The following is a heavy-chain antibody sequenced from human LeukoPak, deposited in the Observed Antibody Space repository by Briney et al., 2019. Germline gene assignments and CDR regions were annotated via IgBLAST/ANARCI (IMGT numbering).Heavy chain of an antibody. Sequence: GGSLRLSCAASGFTFSSYAMHWVRQAPGKGLEWVAVISYDESNKYYADSVKGRFTISRDNSKNTLYLQMNSLRAEDTAVYYCARDPQWLVPGDVGGYFDYWGQGTLVTVSS. CDR1: GFTFSSYA. V-gene: IGHV3-30-3*01. CDR3: ARDPQWLVPGDVGGYFDY. CDR2: ISYDESNK. D-gene: IGHD6-19*01. J-gene: IGHJ4*02.